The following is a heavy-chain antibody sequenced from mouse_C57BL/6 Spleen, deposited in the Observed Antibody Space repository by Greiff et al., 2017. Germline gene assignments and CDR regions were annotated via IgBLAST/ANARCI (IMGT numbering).Heavy chain of an antibody. D-gene: IGHD1-1*01. CDR3: ARGSSYDAMDY. V-gene: IGHV3-3*01. CDR1: GFSINSACY. CDR2: TFSSGVT. Sequence: EVQLKASGPSLVRPSQTLSLTCTVTGFSINSACYWIWIRQLPGNKLEFIGYTFSSGVTYYNPSLESRTYITRDTSEDQFSLKLSSVTTEDTAAYYGARGSSYDAMDYWGQGTSVTVSS. J-gene: IGHJ4*01.